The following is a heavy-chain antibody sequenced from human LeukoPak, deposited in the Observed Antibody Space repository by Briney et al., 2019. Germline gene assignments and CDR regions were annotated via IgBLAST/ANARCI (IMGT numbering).Heavy chain of an antibody. V-gene: IGHV4-4*07. CDR3: ARDRDYGHHDY. D-gene: IGHD4-17*01. CDR1: GGSISSYY. J-gene: IGHJ4*02. CDR2: IYTSGST. Sequence: SETLSLTCTVSGGSISSYYWSWIRQPAGKGLEGIGRIYTSGSTHYNPSLKSRVTMSVDTSKNQFSLKLSSVTAADTAVYYCARDRDYGHHDYWGQGTLVTVSS.